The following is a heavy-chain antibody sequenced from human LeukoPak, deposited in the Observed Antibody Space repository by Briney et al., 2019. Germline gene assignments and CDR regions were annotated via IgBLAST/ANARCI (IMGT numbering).Heavy chain of an antibody. Sequence: GGSLRLSCAASGFTFSNAWMSWVCQAPGKGLEWVGRIKSKTDGGTTDYAAPVKGRFTISRDDSKNTLYLQMNSLKTEDTAVYYCTTVSFLNYYYYYMDVWGKGTTVTVSS. CDR1: GFTFSNAW. CDR3: TTVSFLNYYYYYMDV. V-gene: IGHV3-15*01. J-gene: IGHJ6*03. CDR2: IKSKTDGGTT. D-gene: IGHD2/OR15-2a*01.